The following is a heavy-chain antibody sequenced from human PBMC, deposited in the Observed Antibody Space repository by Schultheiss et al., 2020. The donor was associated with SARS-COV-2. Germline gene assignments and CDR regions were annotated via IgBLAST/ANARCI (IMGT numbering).Heavy chain of an antibody. J-gene: IGHJ6*02. D-gene: IGHD6-13*01. CDR1: GGSISSGGYY. CDR3: AREGVHREQQRGVPYYYYYGMDV. CDR2: IYYSGST. V-gene: IGHV4-31*03. Sequence: SETLSLTCTVSGGSISSGGYYWSWIRQHPGKGLEWIGYIYYSGSTYYNPSLKSRVTISVDKSKNQYSLKLTSVTAADTVMYYCAREGVHREQQRGVPYYYYYGMDVWGQGTTVTVSS.